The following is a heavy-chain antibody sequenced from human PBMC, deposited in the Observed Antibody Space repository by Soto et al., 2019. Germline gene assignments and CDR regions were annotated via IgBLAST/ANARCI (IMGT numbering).Heavy chain of an antibody. J-gene: IGHJ4*02. Sequence: SETLSLTCAVSGTSVSSTFWWTWVRQAPGKGLEWIGEIHHTGNPKYNPSLQSRVTMSLDRSRNQFSLKLNSVTAADTAIYYCARRIVSTETFDYWGQGTLVTVSS. CDR3: ARRIVSTETFDY. CDR2: IHHTGNP. V-gene: IGHV4-4*02. CDR1: GTSVSSTFW. D-gene: IGHD5-12*01.